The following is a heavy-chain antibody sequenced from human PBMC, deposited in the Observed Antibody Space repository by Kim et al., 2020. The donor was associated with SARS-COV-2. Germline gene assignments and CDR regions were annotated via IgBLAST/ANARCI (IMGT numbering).Heavy chain of an antibody. CDR2: IDGRGATT. Sequence: GGSLRLSCAASGFTFSNSPMSWVRQAPGKGLEWVSTIDGRGATTYYPGSVKGRFTISRDNSKNTLYLQMNNLRAEDTAVYFCAKRGQLDYWGQGTLVTVS. CDR1: GFTFSNSP. J-gene: IGHJ4*02. CDR3: AKRGQLDY. V-gene: IGHV3-23*01.